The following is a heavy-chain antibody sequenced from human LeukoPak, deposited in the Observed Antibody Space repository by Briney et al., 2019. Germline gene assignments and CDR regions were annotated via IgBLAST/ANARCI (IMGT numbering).Heavy chain of an antibody. CDR3: ARDYSGAAPFDY. Sequence: ASVKVSCKASGYTFTSYYMHWVRQAPGQGLEWMGIINPSGGSTSYAQKFQGRVTMTRDTSTSTVYMEPSSLRSEDTAVYYCARDYSGAAPFDYWGQGTLVTVSS. CDR2: INPSGGST. J-gene: IGHJ4*02. V-gene: IGHV1-46*01. CDR1: GYTFTSYY. D-gene: IGHD4-17*01.